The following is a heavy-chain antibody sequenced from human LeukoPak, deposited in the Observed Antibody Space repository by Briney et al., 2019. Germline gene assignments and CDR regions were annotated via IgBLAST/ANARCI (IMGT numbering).Heavy chain of an antibody. Sequence: PSETLSLTRTVSGGSISSSSYYWGWIRQPPGKGLEWIGSIYYSGSTYYNPSLKSRVTISVDTSKNQFSLKLSSVAAADTAVYYCARLAFAAGPIWGQGTLVTVSS. V-gene: IGHV4-39*01. J-gene: IGHJ4*02. D-gene: IGHD3-3*02. CDR3: ARLAFAAGPI. CDR2: IYYSGST. CDR1: GGSISSSSYY.